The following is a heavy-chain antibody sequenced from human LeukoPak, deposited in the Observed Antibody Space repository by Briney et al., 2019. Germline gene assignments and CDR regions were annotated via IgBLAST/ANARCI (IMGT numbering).Heavy chain of an antibody. CDR2: IHYSGST. V-gene: IGHV4-59*01. J-gene: IGHJ4*02. CDR3: ARQVYSSSWSYYFDY. D-gene: IGHD6-13*01. CDR1: GGSISTYY. Sequence: PSETLSLTCAVSGGSISTYYWSWIRQPPGRGLEWIGSIHYSGSTSYNSSLKSRVTISVDTSKNQVSLKLSSVTPADTAVYYCARQVYSSSWSYYFDYWGQGTLVTVSS.